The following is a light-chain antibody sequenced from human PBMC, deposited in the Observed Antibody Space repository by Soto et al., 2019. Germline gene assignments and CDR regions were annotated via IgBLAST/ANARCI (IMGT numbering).Light chain of an antibody. CDR2: AAS. J-gene: IGKJ2*01. CDR1: ANIRNY. CDR3: QQSYRTPYT. Sequence: DIQMTQSRSSLSASVGDRVTIACRASANIRNYLNWYQHKPGKAPKLLIYAASSLQSGVPSRFSGSGSGTDFTLTISSLQPEDFATYYCQQSYRTPYTFGQGTKLEI. V-gene: IGKV1-39*01.